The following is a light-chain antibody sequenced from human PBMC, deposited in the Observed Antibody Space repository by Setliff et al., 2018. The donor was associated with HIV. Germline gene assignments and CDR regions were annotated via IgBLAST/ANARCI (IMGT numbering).Light chain of an antibody. CDR2: YDS. J-gene: IGLJ1*01. V-gene: IGLV3-21*04. CDR3: QVWDSSSDPPCV. Sequence: SYELTQPPSVSVAPGKTARITCGGDNIGSKSVHWYQQRPGQAPVVVIYYDSDRPPGIPERFSGSNSGNTATLTISRVEAGDEADYYCQVWDSSSDPPCVFATGTKV. CDR1: NIGSKS.